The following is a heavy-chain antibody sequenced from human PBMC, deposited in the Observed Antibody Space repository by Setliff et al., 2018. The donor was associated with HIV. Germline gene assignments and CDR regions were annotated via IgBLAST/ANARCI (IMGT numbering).Heavy chain of an antibody. CDR2: IIPIFGTG. J-gene: IGHJ4*02. CDR1: GGTFINSA. CDR3: ASYHYYDSSAYYVDLYYLDY. V-gene: IGHV1-69*13. Sequence: ASVKVSCKASGGTFINSAFNWVRQAPGQGLEWMGSIIPIFGTGNYAQNFQGRVTITADGSTSTAYMELTSLRSEDTAVYYCASYHYYDSSAYYVDLYYLDYWGQGTLVTVSS. D-gene: IGHD3-22*01.